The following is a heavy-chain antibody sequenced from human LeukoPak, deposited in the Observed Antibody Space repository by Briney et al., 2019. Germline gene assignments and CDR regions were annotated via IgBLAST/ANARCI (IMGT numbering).Heavy chain of an antibody. Sequence: SETLSLTCTVSGGSISSSSYYWGWIRQPPGKGLEWIGSIYYSGSTYYNPSLKSRVTISVDTSKNQFSLKLSSVTAADTAVYYCASGTSTYYELYFWGQGTLVTVSS. D-gene: IGHD3-3*01. CDR2: IYYSGST. V-gene: IGHV4-39*01. CDR1: GGSISSSSYY. CDR3: ASGTSTYYELYF. J-gene: IGHJ4*02.